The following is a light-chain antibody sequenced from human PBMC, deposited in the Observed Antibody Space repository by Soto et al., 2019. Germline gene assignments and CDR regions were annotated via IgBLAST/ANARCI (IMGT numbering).Light chain of an antibody. CDR2: AAS. J-gene: IGKJ3*01. V-gene: IGKV1-39*01. CDR1: QSIDNY. CDR3: QQSYSTPRT. Sequence: DIQMTQSPSSLSASVGDRVTITCRASQSIDNYLNWYQLKPGKAPKLLIYAASNLQSGVPSRFSASGSGTDFPLTVSCLQPEEFATYYCQQSYSTPRTFGPGTKVDIK.